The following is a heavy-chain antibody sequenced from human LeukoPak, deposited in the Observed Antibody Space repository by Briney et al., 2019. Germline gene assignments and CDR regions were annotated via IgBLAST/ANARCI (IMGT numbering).Heavy chain of an antibody. D-gene: IGHD4-17*01. CDR1: GFTFSSYS. CDR2: ISSSSSTI. CDR3: ARGQMYGDYAFPWVFDY. J-gene: IGHJ4*02. V-gene: IGHV3-48*01. Sequence: PGGSLRLSCAASGFTFSSYSMNWVRQAPGKGLEWVSYISSSSSTIYYADSVKGRFTISRDNAKNSLYLQMNSLRAEDTAVYYCARGQMYGDYAFPWVFDYWGQGTLVTVSS.